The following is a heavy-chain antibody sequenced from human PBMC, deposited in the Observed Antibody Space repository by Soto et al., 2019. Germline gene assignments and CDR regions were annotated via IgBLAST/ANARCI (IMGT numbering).Heavy chain of an antibody. D-gene: IGHD1-1*01. CDR1: GGSISGYY. CDR3: ARHSNEYRKALDY. V-gene: IGHV4-59*08. Sequence: QLQLQESGPGLVKPSETLSLTCTVSGGSISGYYWSWIRQPPGKGLEWIAYIHYSGSSNSNPALTSRVTISVDTSRNQFSLKLTSVTAADTAVYYCARHSNEYRKALDYWGQGTLVTVSS. J-gene: IGHJ4*02. CDR2: IHYSGSS.